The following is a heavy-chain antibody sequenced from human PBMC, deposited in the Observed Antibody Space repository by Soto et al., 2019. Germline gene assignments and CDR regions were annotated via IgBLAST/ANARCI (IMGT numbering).Heavy chain of an antibody. CDR2: ISGGGDTT. CDR3: AKVRTWTYLDY. Sequence: GGSLGLSCAASGCPFSTYAITWVRQAPGKGLEWVSSISGGGDTTYYAGSVKGRFTISRDNSKSTLYLQMNSLRAEDTAVYYCAKVRTWTYLDYWGQGTLVTVSS. CDR1: GCPFSTYA. D-gene: IGHD1-1*01. V-gene: IGHV3-23*01. J-gene: IGHJ4*02.